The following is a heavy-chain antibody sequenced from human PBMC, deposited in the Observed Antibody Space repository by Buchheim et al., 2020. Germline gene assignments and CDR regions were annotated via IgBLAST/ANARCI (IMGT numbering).Heavy chain of an antibody. CDR2: ISGSGGST. CDR1: GFTFSSYA. D-gene: IGHD6-19*01. J-gene: IGHJ6*02. CDR3: AKAPGWYDPTDYYYYGMDV. Sequence: EVPLVESGGGLVQPGGSLRLSCAASGFTFSSYAMSWVRQAPGKGLEWVSAISGSGGSTYYADPVKGRVTISRDNSKKTLYLQMNSLRAEDTAVYYCAKAPGWYDPTDYYYYGMDVWGQGTT. V-gene: IGHV3-23*04.